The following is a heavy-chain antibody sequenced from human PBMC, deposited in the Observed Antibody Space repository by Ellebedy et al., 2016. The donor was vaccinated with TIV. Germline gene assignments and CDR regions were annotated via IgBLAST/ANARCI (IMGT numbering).Heavy chain of an antibody. V-gene: IGHV3-23*01. CDR2: LSGGGDTT. D-gene: IGHD3-22*01. CDR3: AKNRVPGRGYADY. J-gene: IGHJ4*02. CDR1: GFSFSTYA. Sequence: PGGSLRLSCAASGFSFSTYAMSWVRQAPGKGLEWVSVLSGGGDTTYYADSVKGRFTISRDNSKNTLYLQMNSLRAEDTALYYCAKNRVPGRGYADYWGRGTLVTVSS.